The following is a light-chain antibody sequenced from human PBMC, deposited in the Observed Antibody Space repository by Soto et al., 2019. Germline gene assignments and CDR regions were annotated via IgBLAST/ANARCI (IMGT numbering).Light chain of an antibody. Sequence: QSGLTQTASVSGSPGQSITMSCTGSRSDVGGYNLVSWYQQHPGKAPKLLISDDNKRPSGVSERFSGSKSGNTASLTISGLQAEDEGDYYCSSYAGRITLVFGGGTKVTVL. J-gene: IGLJ2*01. CDR2: DDN. CDR3: SSYAGRITLV. V-gene: IGLV2-23*01. CDR1: RSDVGGYNL.